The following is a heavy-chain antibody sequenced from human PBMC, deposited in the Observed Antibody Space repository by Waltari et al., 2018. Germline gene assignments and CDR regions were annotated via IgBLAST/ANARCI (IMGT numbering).Heavy chain of an antibody. J-gene: IGHJ4*02. D-gene: IGHD3-10*01. Sequence: HGDLGEQGGGVGQPGRARRPPWPAATFIFFEYTMHWVRQGPGKGLEWVAVISFEGKNEYYTDSVKGRFTISRDNSNNTLYLQMNSLRTEDTALYYCTRSGERLAYYFDYWGQGVLVTVSS. CDR2: ISFEGKNE. CDR3: TRSGERLAYYFDY. V-gene: IGHV3-30*04. CDR1: TFIFFEYT.